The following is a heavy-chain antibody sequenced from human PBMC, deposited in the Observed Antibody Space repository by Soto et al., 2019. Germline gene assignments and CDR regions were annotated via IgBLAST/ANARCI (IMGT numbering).Heavy chain of an antibody. J-gene: IGHJ5*01. V-gene: IGHV3-23*01. CDR2: ISDDGSRI. D-gene: IGHD1-1*01. Sequence: EVQVLESGGGLVQPGGSLRLSCEASGFTFNNYAMSWVRQAPGEGLEWVSGISDDGSRIHYADSVKGRFTISRDNSKNTLFLQMNSVRVEDTAIYYCAKRTTVSGTTGFDCWGQGTLDTVSS. CDR1: GFTFNNYA. CDR3: AKRTTVSGTTGFDC.